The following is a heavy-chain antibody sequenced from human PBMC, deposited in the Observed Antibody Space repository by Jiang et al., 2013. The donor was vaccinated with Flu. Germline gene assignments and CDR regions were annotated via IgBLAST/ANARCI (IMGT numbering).Heavy chain of an antibody. CDR2: ISSSGSTI. J-gene: IGHJ4*02. CDR3: ARPLRMDPRDGYNFDWDVRFDY. Sequence: YISSSGSTIYYADSVKGRFTISRDNAKNSLYLQMNSLRAEDTAVYYCARPLRMDPRDGYNFDWDVRFDYWGQGTLVTVSS. V-gene: IGHV3-48*03. D-gene: IGHD5-24*01.